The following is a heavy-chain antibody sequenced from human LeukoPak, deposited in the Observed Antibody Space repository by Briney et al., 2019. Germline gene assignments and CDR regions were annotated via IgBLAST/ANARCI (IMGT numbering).Heavy chain of an antibody. V-gene: IGHV3-30*18. D-gene: IGHD3-10*01. J-gene: IGHJ6*04. CDR2: ISYDGSNK. CDR3: AKDYRLLWFGTPSYGMDV. Sequence: PGGSLRLSCAASGFTFSSYGMHWVRQAPGKGLEWVAVISYDGSNKYYADSVKGRFTISRDNSKNTLYLQMNSLRAEDTAVYYCAKDYRLLWFGTPSYGMDVWGKGTTVTVSS. CDR1: GFTFSSYG.